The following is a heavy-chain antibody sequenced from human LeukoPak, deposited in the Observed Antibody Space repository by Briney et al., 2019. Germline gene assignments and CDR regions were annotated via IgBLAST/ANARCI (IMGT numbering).Heavy chain of an antibody. D-gene: IGHD3-10*01. J-gene: IGHJ4*02. V-gene: IGHV4-30-2*01. CDR2: IYHSGSA. CDR3: ARAVDGSGSYYRPLDY. Sequence: SETLSLTCTVSGGSISSGGYYWSWIRQPPGKGLEWIGYIYHSGSAYYNPSLKSRVTISVDKSKNQFSLKLSSVTAADTAVYYCARAVDGSGSYYRPLDYWGQGTLVTVSS. CDR1: GGSISSGGYY.